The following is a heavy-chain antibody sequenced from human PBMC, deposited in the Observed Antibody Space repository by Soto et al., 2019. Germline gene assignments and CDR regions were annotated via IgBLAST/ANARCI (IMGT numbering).Heavy chain of an antibody. J-gene: IGHJ6*02. V-gene: IGHV3-74*01. CDR1: GFTFSSYW. CDR2: INSDGSST. Sequence: GGSLRLSCAASGFTFSSYWMHWVRQAPGKGLVWVSRINSDGSSTSYADSVKGRFTISRDNAKNTLYLQMNSLRAEDTAVYYCARNYDILTGSDYYYYGMDVWGQGTTVTVSS. CDR3: ARNYDILTGSDYYYYGMDV. D-gene: IGHD3-9*01.